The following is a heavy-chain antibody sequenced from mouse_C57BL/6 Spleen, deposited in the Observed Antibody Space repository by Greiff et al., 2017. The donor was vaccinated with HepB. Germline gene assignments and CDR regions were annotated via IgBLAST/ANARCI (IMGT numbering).Heavy chain of an antibody. CDR3: ARGGSSPYYAMDY. CDR1: GYAFSSSW. CDR2: IYPGDGDT. Sequence: VQLQQSGPELVKPGASVKISCKASGYAFSSSWMNWVKQRPGKGLEWIGRIYPGDGDTNYNGKFKGKATLTADKSSSTAYMQLSSLTSEDSAVYFCARGGSSPYYAMDYWGQGTSVTVSS. D-gene: IGHD1-1*01. J-gene: IGHJ4*01. V-gene: IGHV1-82*01.